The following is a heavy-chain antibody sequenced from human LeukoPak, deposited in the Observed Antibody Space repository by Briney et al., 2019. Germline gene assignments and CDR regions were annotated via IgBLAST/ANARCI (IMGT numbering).Heavy chain of an antibody. D-gene: IGHD3-22*01. CDR2: IRTKAYGGTT. CDR3: TRDLVGYYYDSSGYLGGAFDI. Sequence: GGSLRLSCTASGFTFGDYAMSWVRQAPGKGLEWVCFIRTKAYGGTTEYAASVKGRFTISRDDSKSIAYQQMNSLKTEDTAVYYCTRDLVGYYYDSSGYLGGAFDIWGQGTMVTVSS. CDR1: GFTFGDYA. J-gene: IGHJ3*02. V-gene: IGHV3-49*04.